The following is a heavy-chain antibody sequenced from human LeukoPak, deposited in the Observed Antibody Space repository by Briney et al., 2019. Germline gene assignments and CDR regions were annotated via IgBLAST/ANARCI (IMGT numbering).Heavy chain of an antibody. Sequence: SETLSLTCTVSGGSISSYYWSWIRQPPGKGLEWIGYIYYSGSTNYNPSLKSRVTISVDTSKNQFSLKLRSVTAADTAVYYCARHFGARYYYGSGSRRGAFDIWGQGTMVTVSS. CDR3: ARHFGARYYYGSGSRRGAFDI. D-gene: IGHD3-10*01. J-gene: IGHJ3*02. V-gene: IGHV4-59*01. CDR1: GGSISSYY. CDR2: IYYSGST.